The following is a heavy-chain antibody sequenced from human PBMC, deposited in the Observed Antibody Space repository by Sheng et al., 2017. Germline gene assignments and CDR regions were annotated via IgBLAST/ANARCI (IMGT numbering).Heavy chain of an antibody. CDR2: IYYGGNA. Sequence: QLQLQESGPGLMKPSETLSLTCTVSGVSISSSYYYWGWIRQSPGKGLEWIGSIYYGGNAYYNPSLKSRVTISIDTSENQLSLKLNSVTAADTAVYYCARTYYETLTGYYTPPGYWGQGTLVTVSS. V-gene: IGHV4-39*07. CDR3: ARTYYETLTGYYTPPGY. D-gene: IGHD3-9*01. CDR1: GVSISSSYYY. J-gene: IGHJ4*02.